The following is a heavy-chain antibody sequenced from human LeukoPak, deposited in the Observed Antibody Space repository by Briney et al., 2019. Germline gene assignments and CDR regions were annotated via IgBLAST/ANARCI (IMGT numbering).Heavy chain of an antibody. Sequence: GGSLGLSCAASGFTFSSYAMSWVRQAPGKGLEWVSAISGSGGSTYYADSVKGRFTISRDNSKNTLYLQMNSLRAEDTAVYYCAKADTAMVNYFDYWGQGTLVTVSS. CDR3: AKADTAMVNYFDY. V-gene: IGHV3-23*01. J-gene: IGHJ4*02. CDR2: ISGSGGST. CDR1: GFTFSSYA. D-gene: IGHD5-18*01.